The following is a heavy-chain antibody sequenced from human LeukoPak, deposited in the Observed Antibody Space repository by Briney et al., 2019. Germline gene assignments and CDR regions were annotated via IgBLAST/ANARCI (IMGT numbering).Heavy chain of an antibody. D-gene: IGHD3-22*01. CDR1: GFTFSTYE. J-gene: IGHJ4*02. Sequence: GGSLRLSCAASGFTFSTYEMNWVRQVPGKGLEWVSYISSSGSDIDYADSVKGRFTISRDSSKNTLYLQMNSLRAEDTAVYYCARRAGDYSHPYDYWGQGTLVTVSS. V-gene: IGHV3-48*03. CDR3: ARRAGDYSHPYDY. CDR2: ISSSGSDI.